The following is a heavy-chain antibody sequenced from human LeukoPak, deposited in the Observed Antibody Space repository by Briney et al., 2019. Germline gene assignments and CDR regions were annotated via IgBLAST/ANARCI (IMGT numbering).Heavy chain of an antibody. V-gene: IGHV3-66*01. CDR2: IYSGGGT. J-gene: IGHJ4*02. CDR3: ATTAYSSPRGY. D-gene: IGHD6-13*01. Sequence: RGGSLRLSCATSGFSFSSYAMSWVRQAPGKGLEWVSVIYSGGGTYYADSVKGRFTISRDNSKNTVYLQMNSLRAEDTAVYYCATTAYSSPRGYWGQGTLVTVSS. CDR1: GFSFSSYA.